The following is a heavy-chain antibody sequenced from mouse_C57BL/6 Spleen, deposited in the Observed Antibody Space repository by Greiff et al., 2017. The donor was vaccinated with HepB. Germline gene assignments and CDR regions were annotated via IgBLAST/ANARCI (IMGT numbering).Heavy chain of an antibody. CDR2: INPNNGGT. CDR1: GYTFTDYY. D-gene: IGHD1-1*01. Sequence: EVQLQQSGPELVKPGASVKISCKASGYTFTDYYMNWVKQSHGKSLEWIGDINPNNGGTSYNQKFKGKATLTVDKSSSTAYMELRSLTSEDSAVYYCARLALITTVVGDYWGQGTTLTVSS. J-gene: IGHJ2*01. V-gene: IGHV1-26*01. CDR3: ARLALITTVVGDY.